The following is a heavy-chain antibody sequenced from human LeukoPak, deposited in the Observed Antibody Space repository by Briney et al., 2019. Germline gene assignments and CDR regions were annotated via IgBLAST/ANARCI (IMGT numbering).Heavy chain of an antibody. CDR2: ISSSSSYI. CDR3: AKDRTMIVVIDY. CDR1: GFTFSSYS. J-gene: IGHJ4*02. Sequence: PGGSLRLSCAASGFTFSSYSMNWVRQAPGKGLEWVSSISSSSSYIYYADSVKGRFTISRDNSKNTLYLQMNSLRAEDTAVYYCAKDRTMIVVIDYWGQGTLVTVSS. D-gene: IGHD3-22*01. V-gene: IGHV3-21*04.